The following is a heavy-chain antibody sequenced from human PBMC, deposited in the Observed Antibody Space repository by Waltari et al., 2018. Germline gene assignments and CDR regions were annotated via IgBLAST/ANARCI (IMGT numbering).Heavy chain of an antibody. V-gene: IGHV4-34*01. D-gene: IGHD3-10*01. CDR3: AGGGYGSGSYPFDY. CDR2: INHSGST. J-gene: IGHJ4*02. Sequence: QVQLQQWGAGLLKPSETLSLTCAVYGGSFSGYYWSWIRQPPGKGLEWIGEINHSGSTNYNPSLKSRVTISVDTSKNQFSLKLSFVTAADTAVYYCAGGGYGSGSYPFDYWGQGTLVTVSS. CDR1: GGSFSGYY.